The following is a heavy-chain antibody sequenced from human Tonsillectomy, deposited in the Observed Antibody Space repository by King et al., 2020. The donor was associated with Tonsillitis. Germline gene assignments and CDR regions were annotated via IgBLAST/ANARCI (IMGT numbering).Heavy chain of an antibody. D-gene: IGHD6-6*01. Sequence: QLVQSGGGLVQPGGSLRLSCEASGFTVSGNYMTWVRQAPGKGLEWVSVIYSDGSTYYADSVRGRFTISRHNSKNTLYLQMNSLRTEDTAVYYCAMISRSSSPYYYYPMDVWGQGTPVTVSS. CDR2: IYSDGST. J-gene: IGHJ6*02. CDR3: AMISRSSSPYYYYPMDV. CDR1: GFTVSGNY. V-gene: IGHV3-53*04.